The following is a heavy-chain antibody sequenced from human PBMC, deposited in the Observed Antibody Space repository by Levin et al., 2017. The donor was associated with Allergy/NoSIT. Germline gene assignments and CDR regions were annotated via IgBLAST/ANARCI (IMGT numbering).Heavy chain of an antibody. CDR1: GFIVSDYG. Sequence: AASVKVSCAASGFIVSDYGLNWVRQAPGKGLEWVSYISSSSSIIQYADSVKGRFTISRDNAKNSMYLQMDSLRAEDTAVYYCARENSYGYRYWGQGTPVTVSS. V-gene: IGHV3-48*01. CDR2: ISSSSSII. CDR3: ARENSYGYRY. D-gene: IGHD5-18*01. J-gene: IGHJ4*02.